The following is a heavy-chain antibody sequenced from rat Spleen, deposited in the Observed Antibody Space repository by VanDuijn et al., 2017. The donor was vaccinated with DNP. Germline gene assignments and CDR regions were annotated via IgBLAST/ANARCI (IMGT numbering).Heavy chain of an antibody. CDR1: GFTFSEYN. CDR2: ISHADRGT. CDR3: AGRPPPTRGPFDY. Sequence: EVQLVESGGGLVQPGRSLKLSCIASGFTFSEYNMAWVRQAPKKGLEWVATISHADRGTYYRDSVKGRFTISRDNAKNTLYQQMNSLRSEDTATYYCAGRPPPTRGPFDYWGQGVVVTVSS. J-gene: IGHJ2*01. V-gene: IGHV5-7*01. D-gene: IGHD1-4*01.